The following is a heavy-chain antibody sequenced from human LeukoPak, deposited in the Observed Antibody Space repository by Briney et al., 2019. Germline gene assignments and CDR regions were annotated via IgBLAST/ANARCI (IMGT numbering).Heavy chain of an antibody. J-gene: IGHJ4*02. Sequence: SETLSLTCAVSGYSISSGYYWGWIRQPPGKGLEWIGSIYHSGSTYYNPSLKSRVTISVDTSKNQFSLKLSSVTAADTAVYYCAREFSGSYYGFWGQGTLVTASS. CDR3: AREFSGSYYGF. D-gene: IGHD1-26*01. CDR2: IYHSGST. V-gene: IGHV4-38-2*02. CDR1: GYSISSGYY.